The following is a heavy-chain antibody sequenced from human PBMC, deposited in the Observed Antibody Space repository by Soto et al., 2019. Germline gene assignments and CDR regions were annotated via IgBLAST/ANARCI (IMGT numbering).Heavy chain of an antibody. CDR3: ARSRWVTAIRWVYYYGMDV. D-gene: IGHD2-21*02. Sequence: PSETLSLTCTVSGGSISSYYWSWIRQPPGKGLEWIGYIYYSGSTNYNPSLKSRVTISVDTSKNQFSLKLSSVTAADTAVYYCARSRWVTAIRWVYYYGMDVWGQGTTVTVSS. CDR1: GGSISSYY. J-gene: IGHJ6*02. V-gene: IGHV4-59*12. CDR2: IYYSGST.